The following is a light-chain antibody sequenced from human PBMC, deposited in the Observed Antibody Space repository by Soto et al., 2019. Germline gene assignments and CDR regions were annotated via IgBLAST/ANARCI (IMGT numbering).Light chain of an antibody. Sequence: QSALTQPASVSGSPGQSITISCTGTSSDVGSYNLVSWYQQHPGKAPKLMIYEGSKRPSGVSNRFSGSKSGNTAYLTISWLQAEDEADYYCCSYAGSSTVVFGTGTKLTVL. V-gene: IGLV2-23*01. CDR3: CSYAGSSTVV. CDR1: SSDVGSYNL. J-gene: IGLJ1*01. CDR2: EGS.